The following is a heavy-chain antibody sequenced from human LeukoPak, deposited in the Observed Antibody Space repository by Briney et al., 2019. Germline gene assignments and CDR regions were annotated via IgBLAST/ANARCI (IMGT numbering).Heavy chain of an antibody. J-gene: IGHJ4*02. Sequence: SQTLSLTCTVSGGSIGSGSYYWSWIRQHPGEGLEWIGHIYYSGSTYYNPSLKNRVIISVDTSKKQFSLNLSSVTAADTAVYYCARGIWYYGSGSYLDYWGQGTLVTVSS. CDR2: IYYSGST. CDR1: GGSIGSGSYY. CDR3: ARGIWYYGSGSYLDY. D-gene: IGHD3-10*01. V-gene: IGHV4-31*03.